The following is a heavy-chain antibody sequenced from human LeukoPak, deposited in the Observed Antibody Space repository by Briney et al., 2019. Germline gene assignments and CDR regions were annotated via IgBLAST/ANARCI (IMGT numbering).Heavy chain of an antibody. CDR1: GGSISSSSYY. CDR3: ASYYGVSHYYYYYYMDV. D-gene: IGHD4-17*01. J-gene: IGHJ6*03. Sequence: SETLSLTCTVSGGSISSSSYYWGWIRQPPGKGLEWIGSIYYSGSTYYNPSLKSRVTISVDTSKNQFSLKLSSVTAADTAVYYCASYYGVSHYYYYYYMDVWGKGTTVTVSS. V-gene: IGHV4-39*07. CDR2: IYYSGST.